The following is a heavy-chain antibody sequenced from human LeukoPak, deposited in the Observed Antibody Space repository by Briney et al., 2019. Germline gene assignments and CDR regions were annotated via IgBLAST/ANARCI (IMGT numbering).Heavy chain of an antibody. J-gene: IGHJ6*03. Sequence: ASVKVSCKASGGTFSSYAISWVRQAPGQGLEWMGGIIPIFGTANYAQKFQGRVTITADKSTSTAYMELSSLRSEDTAVYYCARARKGAYYYYYMDVWGKGTTVTVSS. CDR1: GGTFSSYA. CDR3: ARARKGAYYYYYMDV. CDR2: IIPIFGTA. V-gene: IGHV1-69*06. D-gene: IGHD3-16*01.